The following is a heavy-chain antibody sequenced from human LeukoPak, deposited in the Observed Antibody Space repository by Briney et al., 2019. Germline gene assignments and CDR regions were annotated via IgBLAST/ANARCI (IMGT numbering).Heavy chain of an antibody. CDR1: GYTFTGYY. V-gene: IGHV1-2*02. J-gene: IGHJ1*01. CDR3: ARDRGSYYTS. D-gene: IGHD1-26*01. CDR2: INPNSGVT. Sequence: ASVKVSCKASGYTFTGYYIHWVRQAPGQGLEWMGWINPNSGVTNYAQTFQGRVTMSRDTSISTAHMELNSLRSDDTAVYYCARDRGSYYTSWGQGTLVTVSS.